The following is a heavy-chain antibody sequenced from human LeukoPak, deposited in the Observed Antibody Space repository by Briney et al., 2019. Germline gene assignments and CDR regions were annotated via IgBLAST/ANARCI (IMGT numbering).Heavy chain of an antibody. CDR3: ARDRQWLTPLDY. CDR1: GYTFTNYG. CDR2: ISGYNANT. Sequence: ASVKVSCKASGYTFTNYGISWVRQAPGQGLEWMGWISGYNANTNYAQKFQGRVTMTTDTSTHTAYMELRSLRSDGTAVYYCARDRQWLTPLDYWGQGTLVTVSS. D-gene: IGHD6-19*01. J-gene: IGHJ4*02. V-gene: IGHV1-18*01.